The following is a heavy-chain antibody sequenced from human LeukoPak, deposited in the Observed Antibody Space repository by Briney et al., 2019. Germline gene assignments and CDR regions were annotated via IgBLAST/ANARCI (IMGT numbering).Heavy chain of an antibody. CDR1: GYTFTSYY. CDR2: INPSGGST. Sequence: GASVKVSCKASGYTFTSYYMHWVRQAPGQGLEWMGIINPSGGSTSYAQKFQGRVTMTRDTSTSTAYMELRSLRSDDTAMYYCARVAYYGSGSYYNRRYWFDPWGQGTLVTVSS. V-gene: IGHV1-46*01. J-gene: IGHJ5*02. D-gene: IGHD3-10*01. CDR3: ARVAYYGSGSYYNRRYWFDP.